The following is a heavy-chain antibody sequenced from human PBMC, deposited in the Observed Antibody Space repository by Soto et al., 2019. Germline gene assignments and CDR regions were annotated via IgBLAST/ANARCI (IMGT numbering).Heavy chain of an antibody. V-gene: IGHV5-51*01. Sequence: GESLKISCKGSGYSFTSYWIGWVRQMPGKGLEWMGIIYPGDSDTRYSPSFQGQVTISADKSISTAYLQWSSLKASDTAMYYCATSMEVVQDYYHYYMDVWGKGTSGTGSS. CDR3: ATSMEVVQDYYHYYMDV. CDR1: GYSFTSYW. D-gene: IGHD3-10*01. J-gene: IGHJ6*03. CDR2: IYPGDSDT.